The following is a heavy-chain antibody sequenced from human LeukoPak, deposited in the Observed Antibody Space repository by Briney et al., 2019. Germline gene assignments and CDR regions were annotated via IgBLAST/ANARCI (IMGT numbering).Heavy chain of an antibody. D-gene: IGHD2-15*01. CDR3: AKDFSHCSGGSRYSTN. CDR1: GFTFSSYA. J-gene: IGHJ4*02. V-gene: IGHV3-23*01. CDR2: VSGSGGST. Sequence: PVGSLRLSCAASGFTFSSYAMSWVRQAPGKGLEWVSSVSGSGGSTNYADSVKGRFTISRDNSKNTLYLQMNSLRADDTAVYYCAKDFSHCSGGSRYSTNWGQGTLVTVSS.